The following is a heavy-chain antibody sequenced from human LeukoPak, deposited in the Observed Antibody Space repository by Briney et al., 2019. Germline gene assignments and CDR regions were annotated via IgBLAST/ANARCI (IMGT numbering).Heavy chain of an antibody. D-gene: IGHD3-3*01. Sequence: PGGSLRLSCAASGFTFSSYAMSWVRQAPGKGLEWVSAISGSGGSTYYADSVKGRFTISRDNSKNTLYLQMNSLRAEDTAVYYCAKEPYDFWSGYPLFDYWGQGTLVTVSS. CDR3: AKEPYDFWSGYPLFDY. V-gene: IGHV3-23*01. J-gene: IGHJ4*02. CDR1: GFTFSSYA. CDR2: ISGSGGST.